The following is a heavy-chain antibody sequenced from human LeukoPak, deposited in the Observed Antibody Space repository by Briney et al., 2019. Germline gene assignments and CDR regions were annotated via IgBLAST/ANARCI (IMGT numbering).Heavy chain of an antibody. D-gene: IGHD6-19*01. CDR1: GFTVSSNY. CDR2: IYSGGST. Sequence: GGSLRLSCAASGFTVSSNYMSWVRQAPGKGLEWVSVIYSGGSTYYADSVKGRFTISRDNSKNTLYLQMNSLRAEDTAVYYCASHSSGWYTLDRYFDYWGQGTLATVSS. J-gene: IGHJ4*02. V-gene: IGHV3-66*04. CDR3: ASHSSGWYTLDRYFDY.